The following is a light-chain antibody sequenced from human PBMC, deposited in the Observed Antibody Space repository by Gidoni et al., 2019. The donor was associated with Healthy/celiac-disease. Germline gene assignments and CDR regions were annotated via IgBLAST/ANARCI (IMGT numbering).Light chain of an antibody. J-gene: IGLJ3*02. V-gene: IGLV2-23*01. Sequence: QSALTQPAPGAGASGQAITISCTGTSSDVGSYNLVSWYQQHPGKAPKLMSYEGSKRPSGVSNRFSGSKSGNTASLTISGLQAEDEADYYCCSYAGSSSWVFGGGTKLTVL. CDR2: EGS. CDR1: SSDVGSYNL. CDR3: CSYAGSSSWV.